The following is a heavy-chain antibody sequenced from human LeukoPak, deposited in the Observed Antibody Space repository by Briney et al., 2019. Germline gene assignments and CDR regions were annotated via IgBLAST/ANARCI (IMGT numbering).Heavy chain of an antibody. CDR2: IYYSGST. V-gene: IGHV4-34*01. CDR3: ARPSDYYDTSGYHIFDY. Sequence: SETLSLTCAVYGGSFSGYYWSWIRQPPGKGLEWIGSIYYSGSTYYNPSLKSRVTISVDTSKNQFSLKLSSVTAADTAVYYCARPSDYYDTSGYHIFDYWGQGTLVTVSS. J-gene: IGHJ4*02. CDR1: GGSFSGYY. D-gene: IGHD3-22*01.